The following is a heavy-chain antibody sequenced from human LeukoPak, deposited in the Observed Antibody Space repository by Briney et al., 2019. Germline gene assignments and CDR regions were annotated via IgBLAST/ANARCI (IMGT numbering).Heavy chain of an antibody. V-gene: IGHV3-23*01. D-gene: IGHD3-16*02. CDR2: ISGSDGSS. CDR1: GFTFNSFA. CDR3: AKSLGVGGYTRYKGFDQ. J-gene: IGHJ4*02. Sequence: GGSQRLSCAASGFTFNSFAMNWVRQAPGKGLEWVSSISGSDGSSHYADFVKGRFTISRDNSKNTLHLQMNSLRAEDTAVYYCAKSLGVGGYTRYKGFDQWGQGTLVTVSS.